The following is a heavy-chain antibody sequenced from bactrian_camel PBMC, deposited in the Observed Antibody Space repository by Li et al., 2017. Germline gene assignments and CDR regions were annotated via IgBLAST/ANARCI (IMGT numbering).Heavy chain of an antibody. Sequence: HVQLVESGGGSVQAGGSLKLACSVSGHSLRSTCVAWFRQAPGKEREGVAVIGRDGKATVADSVKGRFTISRDNDKNSLYLQMNSLKTEDTAVYYCATWWSVGFWGQGTQVTVS. CDR2: IGRDGKA. D-gene: IGHD7*01. V-gene: IGHV3S55*01. CDR1: GHSLRSTC. J-gene: IGHJ6*01. CDR3: ATWWSVGF.